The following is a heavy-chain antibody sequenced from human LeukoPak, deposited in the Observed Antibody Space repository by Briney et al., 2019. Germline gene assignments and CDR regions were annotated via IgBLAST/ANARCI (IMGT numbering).Heavy chain of an antibody. V-gene: IGHV4-59*12. D-gene: IGHD1-26*01. CDR2: IHYSGST. J-gene: IGHJ6*03. CDR1: GGSISTYY. CDR3: ARDHPAPTTGYMDV. Sequence: SETLSLTCTVSGGSISTYYWSWIRQPPGKGLEWIGYIHYSGSTNYNPSFKSRVTISADTSKNQFSLKLSSVTAADTAVYFCARDHPAPTTGYMDVWGEGGTVTVSS.